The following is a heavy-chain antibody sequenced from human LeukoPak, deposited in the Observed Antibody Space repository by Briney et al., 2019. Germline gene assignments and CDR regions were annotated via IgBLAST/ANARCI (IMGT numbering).Heavy chain of an antibody. J-gene: IGHJ4*02. Sequence: SETLSLTCTVSGDSISSSPYDWGWIRQPPGKGLEWIGSMGSNGNTYYNASLKSRATISIDTSKNQFSLKVTSVTAADTAVYHCAKHKAVGSSSEYSDYWGQGSLVTVSS. CDR3: AKHKAVGSSSEYSDY. D-gene: IGHD1-26*01. CDR2: MGSNGNT. V-gene: IGHV4-39*01. CDR1: GDSISSSPYD.